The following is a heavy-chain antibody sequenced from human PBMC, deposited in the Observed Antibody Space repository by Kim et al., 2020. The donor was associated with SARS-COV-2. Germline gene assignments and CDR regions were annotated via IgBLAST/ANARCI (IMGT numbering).Heavy chain of an antibody. V-gene: IGHV3-23*01. CDR3: AKAGQGYSTIYYEGGGMDV. CDR2: ITGRGDGT. Sequence: GGSLRLSCAASGFTFSSYAMSWVRQAPGKGLEWVSAITGRGDGTYYADSVKRRFTISRDTSKSTLSLQMNSLRAEDTAVYYCAKAGQGYSTIYYEGGGMDVWGQGTTVTVSS. J-gene: IGHJ6*02. CDR1: GFTFSSYA. D-gene: IGHD6-13*01.